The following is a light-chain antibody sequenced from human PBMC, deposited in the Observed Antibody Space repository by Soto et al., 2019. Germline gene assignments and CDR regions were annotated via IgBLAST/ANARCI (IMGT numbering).Light chain of an antibody. CDR3: QQYGSSPAT. CDR1: QTVSSNF. J-gene: IGKJ1*01. CDR2: GAS. V-gene: IGKV3-20*01. Sequence: VLTQSPATLSLSPGDRATLSCSASQTVSSNFLAWYQQRPAQAPRLLIHGASTRATGITDRFSGSVSGTDFTLTISGLEPEDFAVYYCQQYGSSPATFGQGTKVDIK.